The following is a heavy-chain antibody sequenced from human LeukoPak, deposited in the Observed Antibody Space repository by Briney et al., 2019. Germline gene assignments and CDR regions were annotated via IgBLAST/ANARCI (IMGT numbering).Heavy chain of an antibody. V-gene: IGHV3-15*01. CDR2: IKSKNIGGTT. CDR1: GFTFKNAW. Sequence: PGGSLRLSCEASGFTFKNAWMNWVRQASGKGLEWVGRIKSKNIGGTTDYAAPVKGRFTISRDDSRNTVYLQMNSLKIEDTAVYYCTSHAAFDPWGQGTLVTVSS. J-gene: IGHJ5*02. CDR3: TSHAAFDP.